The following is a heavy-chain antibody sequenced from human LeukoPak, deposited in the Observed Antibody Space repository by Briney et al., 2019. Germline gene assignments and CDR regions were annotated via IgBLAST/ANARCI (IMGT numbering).Heavy chain of an antibody. CDR2: VKEDGTTK. CDR1: GLSFTNYW. J-gene: IGHJ4*02. D-gene: IGHD2-15*01. V-gene: IGHV3-7*01. Sequence: GGSLRLSCAASGLSFTNYWTSWVRQAPGKGLEWVANVKEDGTTKRYVDSVKGRFTISRDNAKNSLYLQMDSLRAEDTAVYYCVSQEVVPHWGQGTLVSVSS. CDR3: VSQEVVPH.